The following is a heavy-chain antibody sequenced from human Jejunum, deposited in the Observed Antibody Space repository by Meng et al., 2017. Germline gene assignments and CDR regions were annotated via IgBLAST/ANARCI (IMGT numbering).Heavy chain of an antibody. CDR2: ITSGGSII. Sequence: GESLKISCVTSGFDFFAYDMNWVRQAPGKGLEWVSHITSGGSIIYYADSVKGRFTISRDNAKNLLYLQMKSLRVEDTATYYCTTDVPRDWGQRTLVTVSS. V-gene: IGHV3-48*03. CDR1: GFDFFAYD. CDR3: TTDVPRD. J-gene: IGHJ4*02.